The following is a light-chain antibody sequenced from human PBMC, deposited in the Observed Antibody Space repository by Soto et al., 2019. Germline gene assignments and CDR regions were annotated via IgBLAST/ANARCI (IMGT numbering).Light chain of an antibody. Sequence: DIQMTQSPSSVSASVGDRVTITCRASQGVSTWLAWYQQKQGKAPNLLIYTASSLQSGVPSRFRGSGSATDSTLTINGLQPEDFATYYCQQASSLPIIFGPGPRLEI. CDR3: QQASSLPII. V-gene: IGKV1-12*01. CDR2: TAS. CDR1: QGVSTW. J-gene: IGKJ5*01.